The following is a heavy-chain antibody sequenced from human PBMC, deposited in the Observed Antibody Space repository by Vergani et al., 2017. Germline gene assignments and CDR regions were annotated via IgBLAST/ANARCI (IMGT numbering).Heavy chain of an antibody. Sequence: QVQLQQWGAGLLKPSETLSLTCAVYGGSFSGYYWSWIRQPPGKGLEWIGEINHSGSTNYNPSLKSRVTISVDTSKNQFSLKLSFVTAADTAVYYCARDRVNGYSYEGYYGMDVWGQGTTVTVSS. J-gene: IGHJ6*02. CDR2: INHSGST. CDR3: ARDRVNGYSYEGYYGMDV. CDR1: GGSFSGYY. V-gene: IGHV4-34*01. D-gene: IGHD5-18*01.